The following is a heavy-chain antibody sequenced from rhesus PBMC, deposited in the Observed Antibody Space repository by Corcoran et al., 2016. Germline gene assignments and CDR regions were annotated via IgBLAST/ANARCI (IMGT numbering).Heavy chain of an antibody. J-gene: IGHJ4*01. CDR2: IYSNTEST. Sequence: QVQLQESGPGLVKPSETLSLTCAVSGGSISSRNWWSWIRQPPGKGLEWIGGIYSNTESTNYNPSLKNRVTSSKDTSKNQFSLKLSSVTAADRAVYYCARGLGDYWGQGVLVTVSS. CDR3: ARGLGDY. D-gene: IGHD3-3*01. V-gene: IGHV4S12*01. CDR1: GGSISSRNW.